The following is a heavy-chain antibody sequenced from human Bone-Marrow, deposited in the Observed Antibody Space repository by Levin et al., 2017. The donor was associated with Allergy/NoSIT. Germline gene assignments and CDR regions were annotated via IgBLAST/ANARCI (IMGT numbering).Heavy chain of an antibody. Sequence: TGGSLRLSCAASGFTFSGCGMSWVRQAPGKGLEWVSGIDTSGTNTYYADSVKGRFTISRDNSKNTLHLQMNNLRADDTAVYHCAKYVPENYYYFDHWGQGTLVTVSS. CDR3: AKYVPENYYYFDH. CDR1: GFTFSGCG. CDR2: IDTSGTNT. J-gene: IGHJ4*02. V-gene: IGHV3-23*05. D-gene: IGHD3-10*01.